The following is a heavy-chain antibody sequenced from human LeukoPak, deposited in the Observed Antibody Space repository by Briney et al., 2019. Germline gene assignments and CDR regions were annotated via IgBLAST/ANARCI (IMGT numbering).Heavy chain of an antibody. V-gene: IGHV1-18*04. CDR1: GYTFTSYG. CDR3: ARARAAGTPTLFDY. CDR2: ISAYNGNT. D-gene: IGHD6-13*01. J-gene: IGHJ4*02. Sequence: GASVKVSCKASGYTFTSYGISWVRQAPGQGLEWMGCISAYNGNTNYAQKLQGRVTMTTDTSTSTAYMELRSLRSDDTAVYYCARARAAGTPTLFDYWGQGTLVTVSS.